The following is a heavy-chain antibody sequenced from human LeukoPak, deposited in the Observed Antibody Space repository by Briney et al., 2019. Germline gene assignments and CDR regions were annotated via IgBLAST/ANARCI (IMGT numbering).Heavy chain of an antibody. Sequence: GGSLRLSCAASGFTFNTYTMNWVRQAPGKGLEWVSSISSGTSYIYYADSVKGRFTISRDNAKNSLYLQMNSLRAEDTAVYYCARAGKTFDSWGQGSLVSVSS. J-gene: IGHJ4*02. CDR3: ARAGKTFDS. CDR2: ISSGTSYI. V-gene: IGHV3-21*01. CDR1: GFTFNTYT.